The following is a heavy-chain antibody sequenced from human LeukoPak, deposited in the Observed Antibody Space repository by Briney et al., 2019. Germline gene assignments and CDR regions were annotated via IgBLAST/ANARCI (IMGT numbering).Heavy chain of an antibody. J-gene: IGHJ4*02. Sequence: GGSLRLSCAASGFTFSSYGMHWVRQAPGKGLEWVAVISYDGSNKYYADSVKGRFTISRDNSKNTLYLQMNSLRAEDTAVYYCAKRSISSESYYFDYWGQGTLVTVSS. CDR1: GFTFSSYG. CDR2: ISYDGSNK. CDR3: AKRSISSESYYFDY. V-gene: IGHV3-30*18. D-gene: IGHD3-10*01.